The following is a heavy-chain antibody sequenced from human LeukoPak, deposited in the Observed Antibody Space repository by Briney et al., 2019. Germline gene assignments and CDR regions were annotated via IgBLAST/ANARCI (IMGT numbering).Heavy chain of an antibody. J-gene: IGHJ4*02. D-gene: IGHD2-15*01. CDR3: AKNGGSQCYSHLDW. Sequence: PGGSLRLSCAPSGLPFSSYGMTWVRQAPGKGLEWITRSSGSGGSTYYANTVKGPYPISRENPKITVSLQMNTLRPEHTSVCHCAKNGGSQCYSHLDWWGQGTLVTVSS. CDR2: SSGSGGST. CDR1: GLPFSSYG. V-gene: IGHV3-23*01.